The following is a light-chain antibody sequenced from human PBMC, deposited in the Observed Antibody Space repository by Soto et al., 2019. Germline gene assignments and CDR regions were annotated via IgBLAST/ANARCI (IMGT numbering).Light chain of an antibody. CDR2: YDS. CDR1: NIGSKS. Sequence: SYELTQPPSVSVAPGKTARITCGGNNIGSKSVHWYQQKPGQAPVVVIYYDSDRPSGIPERFSGSNSGNTATLTISRVDVGDEADYSCQVWDSSTDHVVFGGGTQLTVL. J-gene: IGLJ2*01. V-gene: IGLV3-21*04. CDR3: QVWDSSTDHVV.